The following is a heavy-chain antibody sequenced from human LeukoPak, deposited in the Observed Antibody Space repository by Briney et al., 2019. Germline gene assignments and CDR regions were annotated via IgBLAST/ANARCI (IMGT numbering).Heavy chain of an antibody. CDR1: GFTFDDYA. D-gene: IGHD2/OR15-2a*01. CDR3: AKDEGRLFYALGG. CDR2: ISWNSGSI. Sequence: GGSLRLSCAASGFTFDDYAMHWVRQAPGKGLEWVSGISWNSGSIGYADSVKGRFTISRDNAKNSLYLQMNSLRAEDTALYYCAKDEGRLFYALGGWGQGTLVTGSS. V-gene: IGHV3-9*01. J-gene: IGHJ4*02.